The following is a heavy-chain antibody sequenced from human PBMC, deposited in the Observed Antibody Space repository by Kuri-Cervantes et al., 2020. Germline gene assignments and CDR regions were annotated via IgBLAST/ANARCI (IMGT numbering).Heavy chain of an antibody. CDR1: GFTFSSYG. V-gene: IGHV3-33*08. CDR2: IWYDGSNK. D-gene: IGHD4-17*01. J-gene: IGHJ3*02. Sequence: LSLTCAASGFTFSSYGMHWVRQAPGKGLEWVAVIWYDGSNKYYADSVKGRFTISRDNSKNTLYLQMNSLRAEDTAVYYCARALDYGDYSTENDAFDIWGQGTMVTVSS. CDR3: ARALDYGDYSTENDAFDI.